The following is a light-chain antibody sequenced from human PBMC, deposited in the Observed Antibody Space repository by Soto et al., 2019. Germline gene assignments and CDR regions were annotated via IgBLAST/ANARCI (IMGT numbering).Light chain of an antibody. V-gene: IGKV3-20*01. CDR2: GAS. Sequence: EIVLTQSPGTLSLSPGETATLSCRASQTIGSTYLAWYQQKPGQAPRLLIYGASSRATGIPDRFSGSGYGTDFTLTISRLEPEDFAVYYCQQYGSSLWTFGQGTKVEIK. J-gene: IGKJ1*01. CDR3: QQYGSSLWT. CDR1: QTIGSTY.